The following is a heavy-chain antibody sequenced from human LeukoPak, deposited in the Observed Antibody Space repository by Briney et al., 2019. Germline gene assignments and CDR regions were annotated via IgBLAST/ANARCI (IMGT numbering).Heavy chain of an antibody. CDR1: GFIFDAYA. Sequence: HPGRSLRLSCAASGFIFDAYAMHWVRQAPGKGLEWVSGISWNSGSIGYADSVKGRFTISKDNAKNTVYLQMNSLRAEDTAVYYCVSFYETYWGRGTLVTVSS. CDR2: ISWNSGSI. D-gene: IGHD2/OR15-2a*01. V-gene: IGHV3-9*01. CDR3: VSFYETY. J-gene: IGHJ4*02.